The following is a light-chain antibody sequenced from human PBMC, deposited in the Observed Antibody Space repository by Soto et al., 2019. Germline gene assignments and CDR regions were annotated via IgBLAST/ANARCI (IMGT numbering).Light chain of an antibody. V-gene: IGKV1-5*01. CDR3: QQYRGKPFT. J-gene: IGKJ2*01. CDR2: DAS. CDR1: QSIDSW. Sequence: DIQMTQSPSTLSASVLYRVTIACRASQSIDSWLAWYQQKPGKAPKFLIYDASDLESGVPSRFIVSGSGTEFTLTISSLQPDDFATYYCQQYRGKPFTFGQGTKVEIK.